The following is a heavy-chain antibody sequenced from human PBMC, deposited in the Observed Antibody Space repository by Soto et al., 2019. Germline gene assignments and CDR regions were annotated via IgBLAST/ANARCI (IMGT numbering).Heavy chain of an antibody. Sequence: SGGSLRLSCAASGFTFSSYWMHWVRQAPEKGLVWVSRIDSDGTSTTYADSVKGRFTISRDNAKNTLYLQMNSLRVEDSAVYYCSRDLSPITVAANANDAFDIWGQGTMVTVSS. CDR1: GFTFSSYW. CDR3: SRDLSPITVAANANDAFDI. D-gene: IGHD6-19*01. V-gene: IGHV3-74*01. CDR2: IDSDGTST. J-gene: IGHJ3*02.